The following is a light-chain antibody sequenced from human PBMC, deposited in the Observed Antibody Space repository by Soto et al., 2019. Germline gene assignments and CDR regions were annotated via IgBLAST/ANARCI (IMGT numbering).Light chain of an antibody. CDR1: SSDVGAYNY. CDR2: DVS. CDR3: SSYTARSPL. V-gene: IGLV2-14*03. Sequence: QSVLTQPASVSGSPGQSITISCTGTSSDVGAYNYVSWYQQHPGKAPKLMIYDVSNRPSGVSNRFSGSKSGNTASLTISGLQAEDEADYYCSSYTARSPLFGGGTKVTVL. J-gene: IGLJ2*01.